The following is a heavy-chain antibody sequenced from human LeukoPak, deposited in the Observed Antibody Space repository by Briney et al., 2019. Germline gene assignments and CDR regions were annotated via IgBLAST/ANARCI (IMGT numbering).Heavy chain of an antibody. CDR2: IYYSGST. CDR1: GGSTSRYY. Sequence: SETLSLTCTVSGGSTSRYYWSWIRQPPGKRPEWLGYIYYSGSTTYNPSLKSRLTMSVDMSKNQISLKLISLTAADTAVYYCARLPGIAAVWGQGTLVTVSS. V-gene: IGHV4-59*08. J-gene: IGHJ4*02. CDR3: ARLPGIAAV. D-gene: IGHD6-13*01.